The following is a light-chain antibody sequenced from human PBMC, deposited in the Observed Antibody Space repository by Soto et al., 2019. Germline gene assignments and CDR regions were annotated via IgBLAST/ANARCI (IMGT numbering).Light chain of an antibody. V-gene: IGLV2-23*02. Sequence: QSVLTQPASVSGSPGQSITISCTGTSSDVGSYNLVSWYQQHPGKAPKLMIYEVSKRPSGVSNRFSGSKSGNTASLTISGHQAEDEADYYCCSYAGSSTLVFGGGTQLTVL. CDR1: SSDVGSYNL. CDR2: EVS. J-gene: IGLJ2*01. CDR3: CSYAGSSTLV.